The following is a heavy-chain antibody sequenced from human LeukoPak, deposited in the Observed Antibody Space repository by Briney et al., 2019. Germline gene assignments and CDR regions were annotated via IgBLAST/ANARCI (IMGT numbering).Heavy chain of an antibody. CDR2: ISSRSSYI. CDR1: GFTFSSYS. Sequence: GGSLRLSCAASGFTFSSYSMNWVRQAPGKGLEWVSSISSRSSYIYYADSVKGRFTISRDNAKNSLYLQMNSLRAEDTAVYYCARRLWFGDPYYYGMDVWGQGTTVTVS. V-gene: IGHV3-21*01. J-gene: IGHJ6*02. CDR3: ARRLWFGDPYYYGMDV. D-gene: IGHD3-10*01.